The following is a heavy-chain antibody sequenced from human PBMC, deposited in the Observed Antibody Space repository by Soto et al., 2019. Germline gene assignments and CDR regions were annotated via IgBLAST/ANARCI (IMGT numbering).Heavy chain of an antibody. J-gene: IGHJ4*02. CDR2: ISASGVRT. CDR3: AKDSASCYKSSGYCFDY. CDR1: GFTFSSYA. V-gene: IGHV3-23*01. Sequence: PGGSLRLSCAASGFTFSSYAKNWVRQAPGTGLEWVSGISASGVRTYYADSVKGRFTISRDNSKNTLYLQRNSVRAEDTAGYYCAKDSASCYKSSGYCFDYWGQGTLVSVSS. D-gene: IGHD3-22*01.